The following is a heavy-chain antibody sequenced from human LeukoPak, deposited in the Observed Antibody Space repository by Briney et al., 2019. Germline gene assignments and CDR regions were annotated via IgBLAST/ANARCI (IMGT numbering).Heavy chain of an antibody. Sequence: GASVKVSCKASGGTFSSYAISWVRQAPGQGLEWMGGIIPIFGTANYAQKFQGRVTITAGESTSTAYMELSSLRSEDTAVYYCARGDTAMAAFDYWGQGTLVTVSS. V-gene: IGHV1-69*01. CDR2: IIPIFGTA. CDR3: ARGDTAMAAFDY. CDR1: GGTFSSYA. J-gene: IGHJ4*02. D-gene: IGHD5-18*01.